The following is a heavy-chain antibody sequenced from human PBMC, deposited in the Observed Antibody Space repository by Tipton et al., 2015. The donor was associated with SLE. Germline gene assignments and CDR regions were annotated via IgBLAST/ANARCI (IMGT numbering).Heavy chain of an antibody. D-gene: IGHD5-18*01. CDR3: VRPDSYGSVY. CDR1: GFTFNNYW. V-gene: IGHV3-74*01. CDR2: IDHDGSGT. Sequence: SLRLSCAASGFTFNNYWMHWFRQVPGKGLEWVSRIDHDGSGTSYADSVEDRFTISRDNTKKTLYLQMNSLRAEDTAGYYCVRPDSYGSVYWGQGNLVTVSS. J-gene: IGHJ4*02.